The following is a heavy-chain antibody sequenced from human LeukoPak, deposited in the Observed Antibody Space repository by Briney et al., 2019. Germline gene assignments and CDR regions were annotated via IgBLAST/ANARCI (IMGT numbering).Heavy chain of an antibody. J-gene: IGHJ5*02. D-gene: IGHD1-26*01. Sequence: SGGSLRLSCAASGFTFSSYSMNWVRQAPGKGLECVVNIKQDGSEKYYVDSVKGRFTISRDNAKNSLYLQMNSLRAEDTAVYYCARERWELMWFWFDPWGQGTLVTVSS. V-gene: IGHV3-7*01. CDR2: IKQDGSEK. CDR1: GFTFSSYS. CDR3: ARERWELMWFWFDP.